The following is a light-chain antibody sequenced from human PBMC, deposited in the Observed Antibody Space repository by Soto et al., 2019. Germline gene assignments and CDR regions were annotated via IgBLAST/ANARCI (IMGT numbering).Light chain of an antibody. V-gene: IGKV1-33*01. Sequence: DIQMAQSPSGLSASGGDRVTMTCQASQDISNYLNWYQQKPGRAPKLLIYDASNLEAGVPSRFRGSGSGTDFTFTISRLQPEDIATYYCQQYENLPTFGQGTRLEIK. J-gene: IGKJ5*01. CDR3: QQYENLPT. CDR1: QDISNY. CDR2: DAS.